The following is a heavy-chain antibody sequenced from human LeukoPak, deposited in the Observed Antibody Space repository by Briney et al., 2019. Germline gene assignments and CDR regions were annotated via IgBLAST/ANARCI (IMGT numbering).Heavy chain of an antibody. CDR2: INHSGST. J-gene: IGHJ4*02. D-gene: IGHD6-13*01. CDR3: ARVRSPYSSSWYYGGVVDY. Sequence: SETLSLICAVYGGSFSGYYWSWIRQPPGKGLEWIGEINHSGSTNYNPSLKSRVTISVDTSKNQFSLKLSSVTAADTAVYYCARVRSPYSSSWYYGGVVDYWGQGTLVTVSS. CDR1: GGSFSGYY. V-gene: IGHV4-34*01.